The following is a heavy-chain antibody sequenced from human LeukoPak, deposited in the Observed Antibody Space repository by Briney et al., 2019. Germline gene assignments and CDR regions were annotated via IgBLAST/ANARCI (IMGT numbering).Heavy chain of an antibody. V-gene: IGHV3-48*01. D-gene: IGHD2-2*01. CDR2: ISSSSSTI. J-gene: IGHJ5*02. CDR3: ARGSTLGYCNSTRCHNWFDP. Sequence: PGGSLRLSCAASGFTFSSYGMTWVRQAPGKGLEWVSYISSSSSTIYYADSVKGRFTISRDNAKNSLYLQLNSLRAEDTAVYYCARGSTLGYCNSTRCHNWFDPWGQGTLVTVSS. CDR1: GFTFSSYG.